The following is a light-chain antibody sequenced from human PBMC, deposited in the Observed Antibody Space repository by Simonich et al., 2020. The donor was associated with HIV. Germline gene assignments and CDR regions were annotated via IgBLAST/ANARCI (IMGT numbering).Light chain of an antibody. J-gene: IGLJ2*01. CDR1: NSDVGNYNL. CDR2: DGT. V-gene: IGLV2-23*01. Sequence: QSALTQPASVSGAPGQSLTISCPGPNSDVGNYNLVACYQQHPGKAPKIIIYDGTNRPSGVSKPFAGSKSGNTASLAISGLQDEDEADYYCCSYADSNTVVFGGGTKLTVL. CDR3: CSYADSNTVV.